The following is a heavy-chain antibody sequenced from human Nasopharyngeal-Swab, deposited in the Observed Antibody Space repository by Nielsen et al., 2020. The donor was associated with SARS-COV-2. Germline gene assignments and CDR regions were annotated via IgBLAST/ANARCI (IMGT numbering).Heavy chain of an antibody. Sequence: SLKISCAASGFTFSSYAMHWVRQAPGKGLEWVAVISYDGSKKYYADSVKGRFTISRDNSKNTLYLQMNSLRADDTAVYYCARDQGSSWYTYYYSYGMDVWGQGTTFTVAS. J-gene: IGHJ6*02. V-gene: IGHV3-30-3*01. CDR3: ARDQGSSWYTYYYSYGMDV. CDR1: GFTFSSYA. D-gene: IGHD6-13*01. CDR2: ISYDGSKK.